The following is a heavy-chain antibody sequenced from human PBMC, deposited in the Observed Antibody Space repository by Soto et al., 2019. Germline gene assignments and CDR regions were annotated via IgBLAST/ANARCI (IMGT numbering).Heavy chain of an antibody. CDR1: GFTFSSYS. V-gene: IGHV3-21*01. CDR2: ISSSSSYI. CDR3: ARERPFKLIYLYYYYGMDV. J-gene: IGHJ6*02. D-gene: IGHD2-2*02. Sequence: GGSLRLSCAASGFTFSSYSMNWVRQAPGKGLEWVSSISSSSSYIYYADSVKGRFTISRDNAKNSLYLQMNSLRAEDTAVYYCARERPFKLIYLYYYYGMDVWGQGTTATVSS.